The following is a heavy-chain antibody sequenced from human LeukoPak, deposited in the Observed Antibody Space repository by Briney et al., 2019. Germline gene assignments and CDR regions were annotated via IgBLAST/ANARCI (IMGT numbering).Heavy chain of an antibody. CDR2: IYPGDSDT. D-gene: IGHD6-13*01. CDR1: GYSFTSYW. J-gene: IGHJ4*02. CDR3: AIVGAAAVSYFDY. Sequence: GESLKISCKGSGYSFTSYWIGWVRQMPGKGLEWMGIIYPGDSDTRYSPSFQGQVTISADKSNSTAYLQWSSLKASDTAMYYCAIVGAAAVSYFDYWGQGTLVTVSS. V-gene: IGHV5-51*01.